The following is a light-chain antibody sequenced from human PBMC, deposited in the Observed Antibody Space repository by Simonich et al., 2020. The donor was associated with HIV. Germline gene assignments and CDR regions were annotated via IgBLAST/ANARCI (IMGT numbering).Light chain of an antibody. CDR1: QGIRNS. Sequence: DIQMTQSPSSLSASVGDIVTITCRASQGIRNSLAWYQQRPGKAPKLLINAAYRLESGVPSRFSGSGSGTEYTLTISSLQPEDFATYYCQQYYSSLITFGGGTKVEIK. CDR2: AAY. J-gene: IGKJ4*01. CDR3: QQYYSSLIT. V-gene: IGKV1-NL1*01.